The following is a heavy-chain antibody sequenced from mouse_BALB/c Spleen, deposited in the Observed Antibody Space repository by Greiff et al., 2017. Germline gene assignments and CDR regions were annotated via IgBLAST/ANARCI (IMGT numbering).Heavy chain of an antibody. D-gene: IGHD2-1*01. CDR3: ARDGNYYFDY. CDR2: ISYDGSN. Sequence: DVKLQESGPGLVKPSQSLSLTCSVTGYSITSGYYWNWIRQFPGNKLEWMGYISYDGSNNYNPSLKNRIPITRDTSKNQFFLKLNSVTTEDTATYYCARDGNYYFDYWGQGTTLTVSS. V-gene: IGHV3-6*02. CDR1: GYSITSGYY. J-gene: IGHJ2*01.